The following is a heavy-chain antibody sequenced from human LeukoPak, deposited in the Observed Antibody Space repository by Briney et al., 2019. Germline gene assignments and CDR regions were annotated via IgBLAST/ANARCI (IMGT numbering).Heavy chain of an antibody. Sequence: SETLPLTCAVYGGSFSGYYWSWIRQPPGKGLEWIGEINHSGSTNYNPSLKSRVTISVDTSKNQFSLKLSSVTAADTAVYYCARETVGRSSGFDYWGQGTLVTVSS. D-gene: IGHD6-6*01. V-gene: IGHV4-34*01. J-gene: IGHJ4*02. CDR3: ARETVGRSSGFDY. CDR1: GGSFSGYY. CDR2: INHSGST.